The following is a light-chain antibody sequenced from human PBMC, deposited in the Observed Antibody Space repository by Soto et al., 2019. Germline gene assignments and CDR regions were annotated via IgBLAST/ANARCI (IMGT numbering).Light chain of an antibody. CDR3: GSYAGTVAYF. V-gene: IGLV2-23*02. CDR2: EVN. J-gene: IGLJ1*01. Sequence: QSVLTQPASVSGSPGQSITISCAGTGSDVGAYNLVSWYQQHPGKAPQLIICEVNTRPSGISNRFSGSKSGETASLTISGFQAEDEADYFCGSYAGTVAYFFGTGPKVTV. CDR1: GSDVGAYNL.